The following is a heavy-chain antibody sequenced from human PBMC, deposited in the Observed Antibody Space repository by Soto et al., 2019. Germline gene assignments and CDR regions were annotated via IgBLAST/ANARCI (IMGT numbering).Heavy chain of an antibody. Sequence: ASVKVSCKASGVTFSSYTISWVRPAPGQGLEWMGRIIPILGIANYAQKFQGRVTITADKSTSTAYTELSSRRSEDTAVYYCARAGVARNLDYWGQGTLVTVSS. CDR3: ARAGVARNLDY. V-gene: IGHV1-69*02. J-gene: IGHJ4*02. D-gene: IGHD3-3*01. CDR2: IIPILGIA. CDR1: GVTFSSYT.